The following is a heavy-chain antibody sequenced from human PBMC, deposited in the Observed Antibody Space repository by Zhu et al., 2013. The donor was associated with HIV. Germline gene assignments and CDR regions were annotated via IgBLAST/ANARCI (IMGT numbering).Heavy chain of an antibody. J-gene: IGHJ3*02. V-gene: IGHV1-18*01. CDR1: GYTFSRYG. CDR2: ISAYNGNT. CDR3: VRDSSVEYSSSPSAFDI. D-gene: IGHD5-12*01. Sequence: QVQLVQSGAEVKKPGASVKVSCKASGYTFSRYGISWVRQAPGQGLEWMGWISAYNGNTNYAQRFQGRVTMTTDTSTSTAYMELRSLRSDDTAVYYCVRDSSVEYSSSPSAFDIWGQGTLVTVSS.